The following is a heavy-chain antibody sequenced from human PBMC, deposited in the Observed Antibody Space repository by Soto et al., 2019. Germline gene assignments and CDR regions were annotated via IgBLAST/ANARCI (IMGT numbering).Heavy chain of an antibody. Sequence: SETLSLTCTVSGGSISSYYWSWIRQPPGKGLEWIGYIYYSGSTNYNPSLKSRVTISVDTSKNQFSLKLSSVTAADTAVYYCASTIGITGTTGFDYWGQGTLVTVSS. V-gene: IGHV4-59*01. D-gene: IGHD1-7*01. CDR3: ASTIGITGTTGFDY. CDR1: GGSISSYY. CDR2: IYYSGST. J-gene: IGHJ4*02.